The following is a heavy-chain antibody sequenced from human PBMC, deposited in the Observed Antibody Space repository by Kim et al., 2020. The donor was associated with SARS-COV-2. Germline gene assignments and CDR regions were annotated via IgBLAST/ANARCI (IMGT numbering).Heavy chain of an antibody. Sequence: ASVKVSCKASGYTFTSYGISWVRQAPGQGLEWMGWISAYNGNTNYAQKLQGRVTMTTDTSTSTAYMELRSLRSDDTAVYYCARASELRYFDWYPFGTTKNWFDPWGQGTLVTVSS. J-gene: IGHJ5*02. V-gene: IGHV1-18*01. CDR2: ISAYNGNT. D-gene: IGHD3-9*01. CDR1: GYTFTSYG. CDR3: ARASELRYFDWYPFGTTKNWFDP.